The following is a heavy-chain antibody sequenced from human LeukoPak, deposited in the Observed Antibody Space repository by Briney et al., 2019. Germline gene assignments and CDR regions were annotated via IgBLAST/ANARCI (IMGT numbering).Heavy chain of an antibody. J-gene: IGHJ4*02. CDR2: INHSGST. Sequence: PSETLSLTCTVSGGSISSYYWSWIRQPPGKGLEWIGEINHSGSTNYNPSLKSRVTISVDTSKNQFSLKLSSVTAADTAVYYCARGVVVVPAANSPYYFDYWGQGTLVTVSS. D-gene: IGHD2-2*01. CDR1: GGSISSYY. CDR3: ARGVVVVPAANSPYYFDY. V-gene: IGHV4-34*01.